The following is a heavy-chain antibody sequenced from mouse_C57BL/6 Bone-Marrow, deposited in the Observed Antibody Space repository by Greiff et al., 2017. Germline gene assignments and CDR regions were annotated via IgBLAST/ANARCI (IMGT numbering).Heavy chain of an antibody. V-gene: IGHV1-22*01. J-gene: IGHJ3*01. Sequence: VQLQQSGPELVKPGASVKMSCKASGYTFTDYNMHWVKQSHGKSLEWIGYINPNNGGTSYNQKFKGKATLTVNKSSSTAYMELRSLTSEASAVDYCAREEDYYGSSAYWGQGTLVTVSA. CDR1: GYTFTDYN. CDR2: INPNNGGT. D-gene: IGHD1-1*01. CDR3: AREEDYYGSSAY.